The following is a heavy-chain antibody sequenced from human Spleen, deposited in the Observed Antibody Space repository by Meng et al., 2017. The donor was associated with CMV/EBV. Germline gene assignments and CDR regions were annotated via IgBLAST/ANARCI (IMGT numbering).Heavy chain of an antibody. D-gene: IGHD2-2*01. CDR3: ARVHCSSTSCYHNWFDP. V-gene: IGHV4-34*12. J-gene: IGHJ5*02. Sequence: SETLSLTCAVYGGSFSGYYWSWFRQPPGKGPEWIGEIIHSGSTNDNPSLKSPVTISGDTSKNQLSVRLSSVTAADTAVYYCARVHCSSTSCYHNWFDPWGQGTLVTVSS. CDR2: IIHSGST. CDR1: GGSFSGYY.